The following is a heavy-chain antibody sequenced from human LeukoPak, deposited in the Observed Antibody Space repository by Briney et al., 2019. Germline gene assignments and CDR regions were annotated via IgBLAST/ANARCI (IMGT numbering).Heavy chain of an antibody. CDR1: GGSISSGDYY. J-gene: IGHJ6*02. Sequence: PSQTLSLTCTVSGGSISSGDYYWSWIRQPPGKGLEWIGYIYYSGSTYYNPSLKSRVTISVDTSKNQFSLKLSSVTAADTAVYYCARGGPIDYYYGMDVWGQGTTVTVSS. CDR3: ARGGPIDYYYGMDV. V-gene: IGHV4-30-4*01. CDR2: IYYSGST. D-gene: IGHD2-21*01.